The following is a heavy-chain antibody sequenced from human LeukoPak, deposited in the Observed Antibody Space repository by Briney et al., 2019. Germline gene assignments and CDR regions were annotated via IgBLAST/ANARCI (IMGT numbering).Heavy chain of an antibody. CDR3: ASDNWFDP. CDR1: GGSISSYY. CDR2: VSYSGDT. Sequence: SETLSLTCSVSGGSISSYYWSWIRQPPGKRLEWIGFVSYSGDTNYNPSFKSRVTISVDTSKNSFSLNLRSVTAADTAVYYCASDNWFDPWGQGTLVTVSS. V-gene: IGHV4-59*01. J-gene: IGHJ5*02.